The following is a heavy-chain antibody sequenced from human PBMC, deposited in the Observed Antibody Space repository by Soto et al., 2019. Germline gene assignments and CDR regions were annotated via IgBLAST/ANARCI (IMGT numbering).Heavy chain of an antibody. V-gene: IGHV1-69*13. J-gene: IGHJ6*02. CDR2: ISVIFGMA. CDR3: ARSARITIFGVAVYYYYGMDV. D-gene: IGHD3-3*01. Sequence: SVKVSCKASGGTFSSYAMSWVRQAPGQGLEWMGGISVIFGMANYAHKFQGRVAITADVTMSTAYMELSGVIAEDTAVYYCARSARITIFGVAVYYYYGMDVLGQGTTVTVSS. CDR1: GGTFSSYA.